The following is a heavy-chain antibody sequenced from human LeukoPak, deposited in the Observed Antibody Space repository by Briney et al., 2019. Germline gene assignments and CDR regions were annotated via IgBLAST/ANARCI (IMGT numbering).Heavy chain of an antibody. CDR1: GGSISSGSYY. V-gene: IGHV4-61*02. J-gene: IGHJ3*02. CDR2: IYTSGST. D-gene: IGHD3-3*01. CDR3: ARGPIFGVEHVFDI. Sequence: PSETLSLTCTVSGGSISSGSYYWSWIRQPAGKRLEWIGRIYTSGSTNYNPSLKSRVTISVDTSKNQFSLKLNSVTAADTAIYYCARGPIFGVEHVFDIWGQGTMVAVSS.